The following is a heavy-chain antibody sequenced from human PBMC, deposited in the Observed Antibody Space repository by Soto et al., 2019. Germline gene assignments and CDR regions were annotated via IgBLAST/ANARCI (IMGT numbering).Heavy chain of an antibody. V-gene: IGHV3-30-3*01. Sequence: QVQLVESGGGVVQPGRSLRLSCAASGFTFSSYAMHWVRQAPGKGLEWVAVISYDGSNKYYADSVKGRFTISRDNSKNTLYLQMNSLRAEDMAVYYCARDHKGYDSSGIFGYRGQGTLVTVSS. D-gene: IGHD3-22*01. CDR3: ARDHKGYDSSGIFGY. J-gene: IGHJ4*02. CDR1: GFTFSSYA. CDR2: ISYDGSNK.